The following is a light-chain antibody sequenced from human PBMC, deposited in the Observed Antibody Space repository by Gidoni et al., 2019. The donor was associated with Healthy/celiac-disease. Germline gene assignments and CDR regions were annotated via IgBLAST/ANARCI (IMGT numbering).Light chain of an antibody. CDR2: AAS. CDR3: QQSYSTPRLT. Sequence: DIQVTPSPSSLSASVGDRVTITCRASQSISSYLNWYQQKPGKAPKLLIYAASSVQSGVPPRFSGSGSGTDFTITISSLQPEDFATYYCQQSYSTPRLTFGGGTKVEIK. CDR1: QSISSY. J-gene: IGKJ4*01. V-gene: IGKV1-39*01.